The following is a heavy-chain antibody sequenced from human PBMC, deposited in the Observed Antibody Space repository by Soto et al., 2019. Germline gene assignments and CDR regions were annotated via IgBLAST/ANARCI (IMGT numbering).Heavy chain of an antibody. CDR3: ARDQRNDILTGLPGAFDI. V-gene: IGHV1-69*13. CDR2: IIPIFGTA. J-gene: IGHJ3*02. CDR1: GGTFSSYA. D-gene: IGHD3-9*01. Sequence: SVKVSCKASGGTFSSYAISWVRQAPGQGLEWMGGIIPIFGTANYAQKFQGRVTITADESTSTAYMGLSSLRSEDTAVYYCARDQRNDILTGLPGAFDIWGQGTMVTVSS.